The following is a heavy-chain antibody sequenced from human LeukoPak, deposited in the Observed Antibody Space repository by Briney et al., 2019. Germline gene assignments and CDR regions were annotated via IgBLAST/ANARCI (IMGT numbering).Heavy chain of an antibody. V-gene: IGHV3-48*01. J-gene: IGHJ4*02. CDR1: GFTFSIYS. CDR3: AMRRGGDYDFWSGPVDY. Sequence: GGSLRLSCAASGFTFSIYSMNRVRQAPGKGLQWVSYVGSSSGAIYYADSVKGRFTISRDNAKNSLYLQMNSLRAEDTAVYYCAMRRGGDYDFWSGPVDYWGQGTLVTVSS. D-gene: IGHD3-3*01. CDR2: VGSSSGAI.